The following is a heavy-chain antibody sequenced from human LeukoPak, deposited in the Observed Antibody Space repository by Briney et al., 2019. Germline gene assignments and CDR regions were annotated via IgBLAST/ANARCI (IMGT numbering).Heavy chain of an antibody. V-gene: IGHV3-23*01. CDR2: ISGSGGNT. J-gene: IGHJ5*01. Sequence: GGSLRLSCVASGFTFSSYAMDWVCQAPGKGLEWVSAISGSGGNTYYADSVKGRFTISRDHSKTTLFLQMNSLRAEDTAVYYCAKDLHDYGNYVGWFDSWGQGTLVTVSS. CDR3: AKDLHDYGNYVGWFDS. CDR1: GFTFSSYA. D-gene: IGHD4-11*01.